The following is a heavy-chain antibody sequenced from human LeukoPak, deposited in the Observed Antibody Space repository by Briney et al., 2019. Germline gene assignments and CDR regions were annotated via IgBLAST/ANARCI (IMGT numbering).Heavy chain of an antibody. CDR1: GFTFSSYA. D-gene: IGHD6-19*01. CDR3: AKDREGGRYSSGWYLDY. Sequence: GGSLRLSCAASGFTFSSYAMSWVRQAPGKGLEWVSAISGSGGGTYYADSVKGRFTISRDNSKNTLYLQMNSLRAEDTAVYYCAKDREGGRYSSGWYLDYWGQGTLVTVSS. J-gene: IGHJ4*02. CDR2: ISGSGGGT. V-gene: IGHV3-23*01.